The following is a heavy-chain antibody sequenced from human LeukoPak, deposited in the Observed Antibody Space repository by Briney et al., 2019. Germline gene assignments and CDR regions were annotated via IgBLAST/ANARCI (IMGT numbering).Heavy chain of an antibody. CDR1: GFTFDDYA. Sequence: PGGSLRLXCAASGFTFDDYAMHWVRQAPGKGLEWVSLISGDGGSTYYADSVKGRFTISRDNSKNSLYLQMNSLRTEDTALYYCAKTTSGWVNHDAFDIWGQGTMVTVSS. J-gene: IGHJ3*02. V-gene: IGHV3-43*02. CDR3: AKTTSGWVNHDAFDI. D-gene: IGHD6-19*01. CDR2: ISGDGGST.